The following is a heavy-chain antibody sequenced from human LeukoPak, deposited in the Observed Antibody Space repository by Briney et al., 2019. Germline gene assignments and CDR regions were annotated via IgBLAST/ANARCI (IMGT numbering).Heavy chain of an antibody. J-gene: IGHJ4*02. V-gene: IGHV3-43*02. Sequence: TGGSLRLSCAASGFIFDDYAMHWDRQAPGKGLEWVSLISGDGGRTYYADSVKGRFTISRDNSKNSLYLQMNGLRTEDTALYYCTKDIGERGYSVHWGQGTLVTVSS. CDR3: TKDIGERGYSVH. CDR2: ISGDGGRT. CDR1: GFIFDDYA. D-gene: IGHD5/OR15-5a*01.